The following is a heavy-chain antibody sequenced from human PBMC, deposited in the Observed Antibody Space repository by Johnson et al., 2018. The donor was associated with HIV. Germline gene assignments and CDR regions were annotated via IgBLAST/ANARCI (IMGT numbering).Heavy chain of an antibody. V-gene: IGHV3-30-3*01. D-gene: IGHD5-24*01. CDR2: ISYDGSNK. J-gene: IGHJ3*02. CDR3: AKVLGEMATFDAFDI. CDR1: GFTFSSYA. Sequence: QVQLVESGGGVVQPGRSLRLSCAASGFTFSSYAMHWVRQAPGKGLEWVAVISYDGSNKYYADSVKGRFTISRDNSKNTLYLQMNSLRAEDKAVYYCAKVLGEMATFDAFDIWGQGAMVTVSS.